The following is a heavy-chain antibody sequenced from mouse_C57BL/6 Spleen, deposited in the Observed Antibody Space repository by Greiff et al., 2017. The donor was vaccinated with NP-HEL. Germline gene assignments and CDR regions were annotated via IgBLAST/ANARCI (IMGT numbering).Heavy chain of an antibody. CDR1: GYTFTNYW. V-gene: IGHV1-63*01. J-gene: IGHJ2*01. Sequence: QVQLKESGAELVRPGTSVKMSCKASGYTFTNYWIGWAKQRPGHGLEWIGDIYPGGGYTNYNEKFKGKATLTADKSSSTAYMQFSSLTSEDSAIYYCARGYYGNHYFDYWGQGTTLTVSS. CDR2: IYPGGGYT. D-gene: IGHD2-1*01. CDR3: ARGYYGNHYFDY.